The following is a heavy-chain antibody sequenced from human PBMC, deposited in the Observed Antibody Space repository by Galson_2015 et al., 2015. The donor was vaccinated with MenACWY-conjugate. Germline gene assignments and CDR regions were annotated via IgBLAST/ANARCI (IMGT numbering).Heavy chain of an antibody. Sequence: SLRLSCAVSGFTFSSYWMSWVRQAPGKGLEWVANIKQDGREKNYVDSVKGRFTISRDNAGNSVYLQMDSLRVKDTAVYYCARDTRGHFDYWGQGTLVTFS. J-gene: IGHJ4*02. V-gene: IGHV3-7*03. CDR1: GFTFSSYW. CDR3: ARDTRGHFDY. CDR2: IKQDGREK.